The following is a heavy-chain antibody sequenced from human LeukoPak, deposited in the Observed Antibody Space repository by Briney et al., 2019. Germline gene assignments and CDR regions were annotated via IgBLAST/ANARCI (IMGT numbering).Heavy chain of an antibody. D-gene: IGHD5-18*01. J-gene: IGHJ5*01. V-gene: IGHV3-30*02. CDR2: IRYDGSNK. CDR3: AQATDYGYTTHVDS. Sequence: PGGSLRLSCAASGYTFTRYGMHWVRQAPGKGLGWVAFIRYDGSNKYYADSVKGRFTISRDNSKNTLYLQMNSLRAEDTAVYYCAQATDYGYTTHVDSSGAGTLVTASP. CDR1: GYTFTRYG.